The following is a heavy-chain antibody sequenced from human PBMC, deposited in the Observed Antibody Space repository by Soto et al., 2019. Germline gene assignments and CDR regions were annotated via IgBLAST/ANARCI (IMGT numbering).Heavy chain of an antibody. Sequence: QVQLVQSGAEVKKPGSSVKVSCKASGGTFSAYTISWVRQAPGQGLEWMGRIIPIIDITNYARKFQGRVTITADKSTSTAYMQLSRLRSEDTAVYFCARGPRMGDSENAFDIWGQGTMVTVSS. J-gene: IGHJ3*02. CDR2: IIPIIDIT. CDR3: ARGPRMGDSENAFDI. CDR1: GGTFSAYT. D-gene: IGHD2-21*02. V-gene: IGHV1-69*02.